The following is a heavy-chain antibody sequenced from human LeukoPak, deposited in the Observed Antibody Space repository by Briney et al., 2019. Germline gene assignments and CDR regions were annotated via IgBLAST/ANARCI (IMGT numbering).Heavy chain of an antibody. D-gene: IGHD5-24*01. Sequence: GSSVKVSCKASGGTFSSYAISWVRQAPGQGLEWMGGIIPIFGTANYAQKFQGRVTMTRDTSTSTVYMELSSLRSEDTAVYYCARGGFRDGYNYDYWGQGTLVTVSS. V-gene: IGHV1-69*05. CDR1: GGTFSSYA. J-gene: IGHJ4*02. CDR2: IIPIFGTA. CDR3: ARGGFRDGYNYDY.